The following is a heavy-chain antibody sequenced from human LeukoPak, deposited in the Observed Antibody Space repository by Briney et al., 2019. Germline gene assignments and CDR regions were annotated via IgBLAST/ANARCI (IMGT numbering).Heavy chain of an antibody. Sequence: GGSLRLSCAASGFTFSSYWMSWIRQAPGKGLEWVANIKQDGSEKYYVDSVKGRFTISRDNAKNSLYLQLNSLRAEDTAVYYCARAPYYYDSSGYFQHWGQGTLVTVSS. CDR2: IKQDGSEK. D-gene: IGHD3-22*01. J-gene: IGHJ1*01. CDR1: GFTFSSYW. CDR3: ARAPYYYDSSGYFQH. V-gene: IGHV3-7*01.